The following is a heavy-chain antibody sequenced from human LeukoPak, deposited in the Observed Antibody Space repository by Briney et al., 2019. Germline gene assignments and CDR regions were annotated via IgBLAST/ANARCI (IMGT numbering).Heavy chain of an antibody. CDR3: TKDTDSAVAGTTVFDS. Sequence: PGGSLRLSCAASGFTFSSYAMSWVRQAPGKGLEWVSGISWNSATKYYADSVKGRFTISRDNAKNSLYMEMDSLRVEDTAFYYCTKDTDSAVAGTTVFDSWGQGTLVIVSS. D-gene: IGHD6-19*01. V-gene: IGHV3-9*01. CDR1: GFTFSSYA. J-gene: IGHJ4*02. CDR2: ISWNSATK.